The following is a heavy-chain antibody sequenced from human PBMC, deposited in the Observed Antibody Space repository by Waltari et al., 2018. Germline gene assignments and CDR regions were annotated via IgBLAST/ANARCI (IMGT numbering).Heavy chain of an antibody. V-gene: IGHV4-38-2*02. CDR3: ARHRLDRGDSFDF. CDR1: EYSVSTGFY. J-gene: IGHJ4*02. D-gene: IGHD3-22*01. CDR2: HYHHGNT. Sequence: QVQLQESGPRLVKPSETLSLTCTVSEYSVSTGFYWGWVRQSPGKGLEWMGSHYHHGNTVNNPPLSSRVSVSMNMSKNPFSRRLTSVTAADTAVYYCARHRLDRGDSFDFWGQGALVTVSS.